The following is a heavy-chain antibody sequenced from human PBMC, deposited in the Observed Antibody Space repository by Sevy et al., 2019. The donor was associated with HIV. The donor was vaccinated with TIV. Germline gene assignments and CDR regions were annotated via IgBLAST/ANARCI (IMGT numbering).Heavy chain of an antibody. V-gene: IGHV3-30-3*01. CDR1: GFTFSSYA. Sequence: GGSLRFSCAASGFTFSSYAMHWVRQAPGKGLEWVAVISYDGSNKYYADSVKGRFTISRDNSKNTLYLQMNSLRAEDTAVYYCARAPNYYDSSGSKYLQHRGQGTLVTVSS. CDR3: ARAPNYYDSSGSKYLQH. D-gene: IGHD3-22*01. J-gene: IGHJ1*01. CDR2: ISYDGSNK.